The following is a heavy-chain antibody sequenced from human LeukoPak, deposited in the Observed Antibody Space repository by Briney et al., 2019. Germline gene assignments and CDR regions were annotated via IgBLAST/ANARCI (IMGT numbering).Heavy chain of an antibody. CDR1: GGSISSYY. CDR3: ARGQGATVPQVGKNWFDP. V-gene: IGHV4-59*12. J-gene: IGHJ5*02. Sequence: SETLSLTCTVSGGSISSYYWSWIRQPPGKGLEWIGYIYYSGSTNYNPSLKSRVTMSTDPSKNQFSLKLSSVTAADTAVYYCARGQGATVPQVGKNWFDPWAREPGSSSPQ. D-gene: IGHD1-26*01. CDR2: IYYSGST.